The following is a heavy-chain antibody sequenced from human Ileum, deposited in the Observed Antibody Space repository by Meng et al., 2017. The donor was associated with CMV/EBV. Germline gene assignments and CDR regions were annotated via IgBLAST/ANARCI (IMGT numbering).Heavy chain of an antibody. CDR1: GFSVSSND. CDR2: IYSGGTT. CDR3: ARYRHYGMDV. J-gene: IGHJ6*02. Sequence: GESLKISCAASGFSVSSNDMSWVRQAPGKGLEWVSVIYSGGTTYYADSVKGRITISRDNSKNTLNLQMNSLRVEDTAVYYGARYRHYGMDVWGQGTTVTVSS. D-gene: IGHD1-26*01. V-gene: IGHV3-53*01.